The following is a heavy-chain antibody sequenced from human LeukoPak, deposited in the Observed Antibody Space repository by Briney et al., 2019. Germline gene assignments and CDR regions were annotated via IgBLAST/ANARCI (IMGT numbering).Heavy chain of an antibody. D-gene: IGHD3-16*01. J-gene: IGHJ4*02. Sequence: GGSLRLSCAASGFAFSSFAMSWVRQAPGKGLEWISYIGGDGIAFYADSVKGRFTASKDDARKSMYLQMNSLRVEDTAVYYCAKDRANWAIDDWGQGTQVTVSS. CDR1: GFAFSSFA. CDR3: AKDRANWAIDD. CDR2: IGGDGIAF. V-gene: IGHV3-48*04.